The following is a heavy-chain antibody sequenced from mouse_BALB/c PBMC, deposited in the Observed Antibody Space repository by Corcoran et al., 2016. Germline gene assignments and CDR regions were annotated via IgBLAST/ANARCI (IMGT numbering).Heavy chain of an antibody. J-gene: IGHJ4*01. CDR2: INTYTGEP. Sequence: QIQLVQSGPKLKKPGETVKISCKASGYTFTNYGMNWVKQAPGKGVKWMGWINTYTGEPTYADDFKGRFAFSVETSASTAYLQINNLKNEDTATYVCATMVTMDYWGQGTSVTVSS. V-gene: IGHV9-3-1*01. CDR1: GYTFTNYG. D-gene: IGHD2-2*01. CDR3: ATMVTMDY.